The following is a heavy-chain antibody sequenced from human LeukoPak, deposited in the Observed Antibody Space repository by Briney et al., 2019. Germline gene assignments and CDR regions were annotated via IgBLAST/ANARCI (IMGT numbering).Heavy chain of an antibody. CDR1: GFTFSDYY. Sequence: GGSLRLSCAASGFTFSDYYMSWIRQAPGKGLEWVAYIDGRSTAILYADSVRRRFTVSRDNTKNSLYLQMNSLRAEDTAVYYCVRVHCSGGGCYQRNDGLEIWGQGTMVTVSS. V-gene: IGHV3-11*04. CDR2: IDGRSTAI. D-gene: IGHD2-15*01. CDR3: VRVHCSGGGCYQRNDGLEI. J-gene: IGHJ3*02.